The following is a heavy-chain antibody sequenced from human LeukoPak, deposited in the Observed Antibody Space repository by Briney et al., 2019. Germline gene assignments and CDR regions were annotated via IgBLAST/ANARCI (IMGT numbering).Heavy chain of an antibody. J-gene: IGHJ4*02. Sequence: GGSLRLSCAASGFTFSSYGMHWVRQAPGKGLEWVSFIRYDGSNKYYADSVKGRFTISRDNSKNTLYLQMNSLIAEDTAVYYCAKPWAYYSSTSSQRPYFDYWGERTLVTVSS. CDR2: IRYDGSNK. CDR1: GFTFSSYG. V-gene: IGHV3-30*02. D-gene: IGHD2-2*01. CDR3: AKPWAYYSSTSSQRPYFDY.